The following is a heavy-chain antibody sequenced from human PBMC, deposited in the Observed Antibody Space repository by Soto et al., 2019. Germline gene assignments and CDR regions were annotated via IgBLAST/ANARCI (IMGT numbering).Heavy chain of an antibody. D-gene: IGHD3-3*01. CDR3: ASTYYDFWSGYFAMDV. V-gene: IGHV5-51*01. CDR2: IYPGDSDT. CDR1: GYSFTSYW. Sequence: GESLKISCKVSGYSFTSYWIGWVRQMPGKGLEWMGIIYPGDSDTRYSPSFQGQVTISADKSISTAYLQWSSLKASDTAMYYCASTYYDFWSGYFAMDVWGQGTTVTVSS. J-gene: IGHJ6*02.